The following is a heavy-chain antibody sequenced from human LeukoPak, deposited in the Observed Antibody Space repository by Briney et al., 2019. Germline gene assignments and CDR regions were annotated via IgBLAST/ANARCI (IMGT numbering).Heavy chain of an antibody. CDR2: IYPGDSDT. V-gene: IGHV5-51*01. CDR3: ARGGSSSWYAMSPYYFDY. CDR1: GYSFTSYW. D-gene: IGHD6-13*01. J-gene: IGHJ4*02. Sequence: GESLKISCKGSGYSFTSYWIGWVRQMPGKGLEWMGIIYPGDSDTRYSPSFQGQATISADKSISTAYLQWSSLKASDTATYYCARGGSSSWYAMSPYYFDYWGQGTLVTVSS.